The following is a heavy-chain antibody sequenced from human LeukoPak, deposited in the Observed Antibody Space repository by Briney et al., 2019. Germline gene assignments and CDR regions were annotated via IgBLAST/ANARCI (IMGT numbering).Heavy chain of an antibody. CDR1: GFTFDDYA. Sequence: GGSLRLSCAASGFTFDDYAMHWVRQAPGKGLEWVSGINWNSGSIGYADSVKGRFTISRDNAKNSLYLQMNSLRAEDTAIYYCVIAEPSLDYWGQGTLVTVSS. V-gene: IGHV3-9*01. CDR2: INWNSGSI. D-gene: IGHD1-14*01. J-gene: IGHJ4*02. CDR3: VIAEPSLDY.